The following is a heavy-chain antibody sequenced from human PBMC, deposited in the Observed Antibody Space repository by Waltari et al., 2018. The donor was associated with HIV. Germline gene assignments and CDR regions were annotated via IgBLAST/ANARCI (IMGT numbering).Heavy chain of an antibody. D-gene: IGHD5-12*01. V-gene: IGHV3-30*04. CDR2: ISHDGSNK. J-gene: IGHJ4*02. CDR1: GFTFSSFA. CDR3: ARGWKMATPVIRPSSFDY. Sequence: QVQLVESGGGVVQPGKSLRLSCAASGFTFSSFAMHWVRQAPGRGLEWVAIISHDGSNKNYADSVKGRFTISRDNSKNTLYLQMHSLRAEDTAVYYCARGWKMATPVIRPSSFDYWGQGNLVTVSS.